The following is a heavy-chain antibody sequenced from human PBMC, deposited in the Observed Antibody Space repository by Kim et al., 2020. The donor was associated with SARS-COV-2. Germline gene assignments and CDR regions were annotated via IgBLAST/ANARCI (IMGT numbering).Heavy chain of an antibody. CDR1: GGTFSSYA. J-gene: IGHJ4*02. D-gene: IGHD3-10*01. CDR2: IIPILGIA. V-gene: IGHV1-69*04. CDR3: ARDLWFGELFPFDY. Sequence: SVKVSCKASGGTFSSYAISWVRQAPGQGLEWMGRIIPILGIANYAQKFQGRVTITADKSTSTAYMELSSLRSEDTAVYYCARDLWFGELFPFDYWGQGTLVTVSS.